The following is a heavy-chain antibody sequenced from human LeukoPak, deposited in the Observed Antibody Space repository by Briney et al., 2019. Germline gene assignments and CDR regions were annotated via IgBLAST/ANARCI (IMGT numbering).Heavy chain of an antibody. Sequence: GGSLRLSCAASGFTFSSYWMSWVRQAPGKGLEWVANIKEDGSETYYVDSVKGRFTNSRDNAKNSLYLQMNSLRAEDMALYYCAKDIRPYDFDAFDIWGQGTMVTVSS. V-gene: IGHV3-7*03. D-gene: IGHD3-16*01. J-gene: IGHJ3*02. CDR1: GFTFSSYW. CDR2: IKEDGSET. CDR3: AKDIRPYDFDAFDI.